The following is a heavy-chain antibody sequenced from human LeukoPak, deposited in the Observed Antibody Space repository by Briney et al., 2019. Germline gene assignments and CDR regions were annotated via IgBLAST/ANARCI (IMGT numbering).Heavy chain of an antibody. CDR2: IYYSGST. CDR3: AVRGYGDYGGSFDY. CDR1: GGSISSYY. V-gene: IGHV4-59*01. J-gene: IGHJ4*02. Sequence: PSETLSLTCTVSGGSISSYYWSWIRQPPGKGLEWIGYIYYSGSTNYNPSLKSRVTITVDTSKNQFSLKLSSVTAADTAVYYCAVRGYGDYGGSFDYWGQGTLVTVSS. D-gene: IGHD4-17*01.